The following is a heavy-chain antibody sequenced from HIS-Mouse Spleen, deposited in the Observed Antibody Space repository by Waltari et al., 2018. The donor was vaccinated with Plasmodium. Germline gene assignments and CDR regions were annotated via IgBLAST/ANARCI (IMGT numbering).Heavy chain of an antibody. CDR3: ARGSAAAGPFDY. J-gene: IGHJ4*02. CDR1: GGSFSGYY. CDR2: ITHSGST. Sequence: QVQLQQWGAGLLKPSETLSLTCAVYGGSFSGYYWSWIRQPPGKGLEWIGEITHSGSTNYNPSRKSRVTISGDTSKNQFSLKLSSVTAADTAVYYCARGSAAAGPFDYWGQGTLVTVSS. D-gene: IGHD6-13*01. V-gene: IGHV4-34*01.